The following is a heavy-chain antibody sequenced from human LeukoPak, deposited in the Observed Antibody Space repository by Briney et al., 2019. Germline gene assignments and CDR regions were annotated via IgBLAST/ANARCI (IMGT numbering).Heavy chain of an antibody. Sequence: GGSLRLSCAASGFTFSSYAMSWVRQAPGKGLEWVSAISGSGGSTYYADSVKGRFTISRDNSKNTLYLQMNSLRAEDTAVYYCAKDPSGSWYPYNWFDPWGQGTLVTVSS. V-gene: IGHV3-23*01. CDR1: GFTFSSYA. D-gene: IGHD6-13*01. J-gene: IGHJ5*02. CDR2: ISGSGGST. CDR3: AKDPSGSWYPYNWFDP.